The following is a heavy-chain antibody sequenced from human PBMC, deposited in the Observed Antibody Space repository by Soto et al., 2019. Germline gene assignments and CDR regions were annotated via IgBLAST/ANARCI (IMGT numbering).Heavy chain of an antibody. D-gene: IGHD1-1*01. J-gene: IGHJ5*01. CDR1: GDSFSKYT. CDR3: ARGRGFYNSGRPQIDS. V-gene: IGHV1-69*13. CDR2: IIPRFGTT. Sequence: SSVKVSCKASGDSFSKYTVNWVRQAPRQGLEWMGGIIPRFGTTNFAPTLQGRVTITADQSMNTVYMELSSLRSEDTALYYCARGRGFYNSGRPQIDSWS.